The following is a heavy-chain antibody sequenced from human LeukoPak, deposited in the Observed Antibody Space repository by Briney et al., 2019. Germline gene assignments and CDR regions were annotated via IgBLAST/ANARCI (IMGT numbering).Heavy chain of an antibody. CDR1: GFPFSDYY. J-gene: IGHJ4*02. CDR2: ISSSGSTI. D-gene: IGHD5-18*01. CDR3: ATPVDTAMVTPFDY. V-gene: IGHV3-11*04. Sequence: GSLRLSFAASGFPFSDYYMSWIRPAPGKGLEWVSYISSSGSTIYYSDSVKGRFTISRDNAKNSLYLQMNSLRAEDTAVYYCATPVDTAMVTPFDYWGQGTLVTVSS.